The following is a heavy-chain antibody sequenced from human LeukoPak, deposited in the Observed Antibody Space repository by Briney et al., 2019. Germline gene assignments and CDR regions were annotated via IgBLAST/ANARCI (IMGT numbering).Heavy chain of an antibody. CDR1: GFTFSTYD. CDR3: ARVRYYYDSSGYSSPYYFDY. Sequence: GGSLRSSCAASGFTFSTYDMHWVRQATGKGLEWVSAIGTAGDTCYPGSVKGRFTISRENAKNSLYLQMNSLRAEDTAVYYCARVRYYYDSSGYSSPYYFDYWGQGTLVTVSS. D-gene: IGHD3-22*01. CDR2: IGTAGDT. J-gene: IGHJ4*02. V-gene: IGHV3-13*01.